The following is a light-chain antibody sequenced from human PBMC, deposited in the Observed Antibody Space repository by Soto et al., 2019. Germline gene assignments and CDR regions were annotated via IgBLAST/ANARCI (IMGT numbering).Light chain of an antibody. CDR3: QEYDRSLWT. J-gene: IGKJ1*01. Sequence: ELVLTQSPGTLSLSPGERATLSCRASQTVFINYVAWYQQKPGQAPRLLIYGASTRATGVPDRFSSSWSGTDFSLTISRVEPEDSAVYYCQEYDRSLWTFGQGTKVEI. V-gene: IGKV3-20*01. CDR1: QTVFINY. CDR2: GAS.